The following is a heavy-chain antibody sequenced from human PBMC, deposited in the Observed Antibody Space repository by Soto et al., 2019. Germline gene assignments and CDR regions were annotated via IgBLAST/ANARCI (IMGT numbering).Heavy chain of an antibody. V-gene: IGHV1-2*02. CDR1: GYTFTGYY. CDR3: ARGDIVLMVYAIRRFDP. D-gene: IGHD2-8*01. CDR2: INPNSGGT. J-gene: IGHJ5*02. Sequence: ASVKVSCTASGYTFTGYYMHWVRQAPGQGLEWMGWINPNSGGTNYAQKFQGRVTMTRDTSISTAYMELSRLRSDDTAVYYCARGDIVLMVYAIRRFDPWGQGTLVTVSS.